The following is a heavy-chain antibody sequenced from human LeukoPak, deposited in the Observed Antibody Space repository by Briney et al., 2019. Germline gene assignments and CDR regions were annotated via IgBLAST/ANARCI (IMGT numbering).Heavy chain of an antibody. Sequence: GGSLRLSCAASGFTFSSYDMHWVRQATGKGLEWVSAIGTAGDTYYPGSVKGRFTISRENAKNSLYLQMNSLRAGDTAVYYCARGSQDSDAFDIWGQGTMVTVSS. J-gene: IGHJ3*02. CDR3: ARGSQDSDAFDI. CDR1: GFTFSSYD. D-gene: IGHD2-21*01. CDR2: IGTAGDT. V-gene: IGHV3-13*01.